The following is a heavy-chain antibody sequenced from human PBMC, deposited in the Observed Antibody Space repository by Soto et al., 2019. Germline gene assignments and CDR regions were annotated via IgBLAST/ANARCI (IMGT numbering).Heavy chain of an antibody. CDR3: ARFGTYDYGDYGSDY. J-gene: IGHJ4*02. Sequence: QVQLQESGPGLVKPSGTLSLTCAVSSGSISSSNWWSWVRQPPGKGLEWIGEIYHSGSTNYNPSLMSRVTISVDKSKNQFSLKLSSVTAADTAVYYCARFGTYDYGDYGSDYWGQGTLVTVSS. CDR2: IYHSGST. CDR1: SGSISSSNW. V-gene: IGHV4-4*02. D-gene: IGHD4-17*01.